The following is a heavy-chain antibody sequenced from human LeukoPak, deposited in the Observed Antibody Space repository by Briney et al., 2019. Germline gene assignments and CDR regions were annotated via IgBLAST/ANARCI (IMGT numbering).Heavy chain of an antibody. CDR3: ASGGCSSTSCYTYYYYYYMDV. D-gene: IGHD2-2*01. Sequence: ASVKVSCKASGGTFSSYAISWVRQAPGQGLEWMGGIIPIFGTANYAQKFQGRVTITTDESTSTAYMELSSLRSEDTAVYYCASGGCSSTSCYTYYYYYYMDVWGKGTTVTVSS. J-gene: IGHJ6*03. V-gene: IGHV1-69*05. CDR1: GGTFSSYA. CDR2: IIPIFGTA.